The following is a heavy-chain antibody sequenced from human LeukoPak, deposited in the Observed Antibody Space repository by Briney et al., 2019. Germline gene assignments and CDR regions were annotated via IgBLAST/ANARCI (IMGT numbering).Heavy chain of an antibody. Sequence: PSETLSLTCTVAGSISSYYWNWVRQPPGKGLEWMGYIDKSGSTNYNPSLKSRVTISVDTSKNQFSLKLSSVTAADTAVYYCARQEWLRFGWFDPWGQGTLVTVSS. D-gene: IGHD5-12*01. CDR3: ARQEWLRFGWFDP. CDR2: IDKSGST. CDR1: GSISSYY. V-gene: IGHV4-59*08. J-gene: IGHJ5*02.